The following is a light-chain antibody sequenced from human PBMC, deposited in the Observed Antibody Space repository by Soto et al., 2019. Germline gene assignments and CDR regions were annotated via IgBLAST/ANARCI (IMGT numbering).Light chain of an antibody. Sequence: QSVLTQPPSVSGAPGHTIIISCTGSRSNIGAGSAVHWYQQLPGTAPKLLINENTNRPSGVPDRFSGFKSGTSASLAITGLQAEDEADYYCQSYDTSRYVWVFGGGTKLTVL. CDR1: RSNIGAGSA. CDR3: QSYDTSRYVWV. CDR2: ENT. V-gene: IGLV1-40*01. J-gene: IGLJ3*02.